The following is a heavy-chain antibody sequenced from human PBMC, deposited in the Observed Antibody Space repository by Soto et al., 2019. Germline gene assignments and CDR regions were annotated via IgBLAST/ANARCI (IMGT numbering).Heavy chain of an antibody. CDR1: GASVSSGTYY. V-gene: IGHV4-61*03. CDR3: ARGAGFSYASTWFDI. CDR2: IYYTGST. Sequence: QVQLQESGPGLVKPSETLSLTCTVFGASVSSGTYYWSWIRQAPGKGLEWVGHIYYTGSTNYNPSLNKRVTISVDTSKNHFSLQLTSVTAADTAVYYCARGAGFSYASTWFDIWGQGTLVTVPS. D-gene: IGHD5-18*01. J-gene: IGHJ5*02.